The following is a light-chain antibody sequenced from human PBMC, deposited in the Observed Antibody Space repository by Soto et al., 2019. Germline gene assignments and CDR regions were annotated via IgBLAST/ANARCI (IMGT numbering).Light chain of an antibody. J-gene: IGLJ2*01. CDR2: EGI. CDR1: SSDVGTYNL. CDR3: CSYAGSNIVV. V-gene: IGLV2-23*01. Sequence: QSALTQPASVSGSPGQSISISCTGSSSDVGTYNLVSWYRQYPGEAPRLMIYEGIRRPSGVSNRFSGSKTGNTASLTISGLQADDEADYYCCSYAGSNIVVFGGETKVTVL.